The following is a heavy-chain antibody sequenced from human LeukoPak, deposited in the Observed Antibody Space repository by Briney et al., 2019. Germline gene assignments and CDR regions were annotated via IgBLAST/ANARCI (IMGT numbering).Heavy chain of an antibody. D-gene: IGHD2-15*01. CDR3: ARDFLHSFKGGWFDP. V-gene: IGHV4-59*12. J-gene: IGHJ5*02. CDR1: GGSISSYY. CDR2: IYYSGST. Sequence: PSETLSLTCTVSGGSISSYYWSWIRQPPGKGLEWIGYIYYSGSTNYNPSLKSRVTISVDTSKNQFSLKLSSVTAADTAVYYCARDFLHSFKGGWFDPWGQGTLVTVSS.